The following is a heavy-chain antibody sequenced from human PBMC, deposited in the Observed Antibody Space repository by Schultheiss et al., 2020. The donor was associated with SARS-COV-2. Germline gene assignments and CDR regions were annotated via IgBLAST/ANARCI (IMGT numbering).Heavy chain of an antibody. J-gene: IGHJ6*02. CDR1: GFTFDDYA. CDR3: ARQYYDFWSGYYAYYGMDV. CDR2: ISWNSGSI. D-gene: IGHD3-3*01. V-gene: IGHV3-9*01. Sequence: GGSLRLSCAASGFTFDDYAMHWVRQAPGKGLEWVSGISWNSGSIGYADSVKGRFTISRDNSKNTLYLQMNSLRAEDTAVYYCARQYYDFWSGYYAYYGMDVWGQGTTVTVSS.